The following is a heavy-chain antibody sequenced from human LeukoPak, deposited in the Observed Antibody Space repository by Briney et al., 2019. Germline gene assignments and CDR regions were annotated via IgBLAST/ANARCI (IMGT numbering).Heavy chain of an antibody. CDR1: GXTVSSNY. D-gene: IGHD3-16*01. V-gene: IGHV3-53*01. CDR2: IYSGGST. Sequence: GGSLRLSCAVSGXTVSSNYMSWVRQAPGKGLEWVSFIYSGGSTYYADSVKGRFTISRDNSKNTLYLQMNSLRPEDTAVYYCARALYRGYYFDYWGQGTLVTVSS. J-gene: IGHJ4*02. CDR3: ARALYRGYYFDY.